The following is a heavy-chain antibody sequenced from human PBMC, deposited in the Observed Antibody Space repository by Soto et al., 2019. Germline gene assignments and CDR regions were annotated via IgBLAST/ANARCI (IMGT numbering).Heavy chain of an antibody. CDR1: GGSISSSNW. D-gene: IGHD4-17*01. J-gene: IGHJ3*02. Sequence: QVQLQESGPGLVKPSGTLSLTCAVSGGSISSSNWWSWVRQPPGKGLEWIGEIYHSGSTNYNPSRTRRVASYVDTPXHHXSXTLSTVTGADTAVYYCARETTGREMRGYGGLPGDDIWGQGTMVTVSS. CDR3: ARETTGREMRGYGGLPGDDI. CDR2: IYHSGST. V-gene: IGHV4-4*02.